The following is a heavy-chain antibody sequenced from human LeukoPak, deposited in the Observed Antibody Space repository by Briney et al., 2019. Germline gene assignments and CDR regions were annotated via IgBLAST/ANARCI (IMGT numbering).Heavy chain of an antibody. D-gene: IGHD6-19*01. J-gene: IGHJ4*02. Sequence: GGSLRLSCVASGFTFTKCAMSWIRQAPGKGLEWVAIITATGDTAYYADSVKGRFTISRDNSRNTVYMQMDSLRAEDTAVYYCAGDRNSDWYSPLDYWGQGSQVTVSP. CDR2: ITATGDTA. V-gene: IGHV3-23*01. CDR1: GFTFTKCA. CDR3: AGDRNSDWYSPLDY.